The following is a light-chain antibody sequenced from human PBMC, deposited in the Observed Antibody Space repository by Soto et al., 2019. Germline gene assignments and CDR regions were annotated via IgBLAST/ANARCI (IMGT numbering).Light chain of an antibody. V-gene: IGKV3D-15*01. Sequence: EIVMTQSPATLSVSPGERATLSCRASQGVSSNLAWYQQKPGQSPRLLIYASSNRATGIPDRFSGSASGTDFTLTINRLEPEDFAVYYCQLYGISPHFGQGTRLEI. CDR3: QLYGISPH. J-gene: IGKJ5*01. CDR1: QGVSSN. CDR2: ASS.